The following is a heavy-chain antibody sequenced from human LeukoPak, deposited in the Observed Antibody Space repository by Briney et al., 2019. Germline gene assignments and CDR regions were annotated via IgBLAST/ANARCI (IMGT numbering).Heavy chain of an antibody. D-gene: IGHD4-17*01. Sequence: GGSLRLSCAASGFTFSSCAMSWVRQAPGKGLEWVSSISGSGGRTYHADSVKGRFTISRDNSKNTLYLQMNSLRAEDTAVYYCATPPTVTRNYWGQGILVTVSS. CDR2: ISGSGGRT. CDR1: GFTFSSCA. J-gene: IGHJ4*02. CDR3: ATPPTVTRNY. V-gene: IGHV3-23*01.